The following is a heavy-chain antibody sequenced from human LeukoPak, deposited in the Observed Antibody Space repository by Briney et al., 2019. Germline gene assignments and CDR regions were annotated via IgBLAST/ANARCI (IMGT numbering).Heavy chain of an antibody. D-gene: IGHD3-3*01. Sequence: SETLSLTCTVSGGSISSYYWSWIRQPPGKGLEWIGYIYYSGSTNYNPSLKSRVTISVDTSKNQFSLKLSSVTAADTAVYYCARGPAYYDFWSGPDYYYYMDVWGKGTTVTVSS. CDR3: ARGPAYYDFWSGPDYYYYMDV. CDR1: GGSISSYY. J-gene: IGHJ6*03. V-gene: IGHV4-59*01. CDR2: IYYSGST.